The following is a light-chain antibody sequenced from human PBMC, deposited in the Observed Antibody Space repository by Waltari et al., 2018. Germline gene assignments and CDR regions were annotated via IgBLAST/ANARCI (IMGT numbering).Light chain of an antibody. Sequence: DIQLTQSPSSLSASVGDRVTISCRASQRISNNLSWYHQKPGQAPRLLIHGASTLESGVPFRFRGSGSGTDFTLAIICLQPEDVGIYYCQESYYTYPHTFGPGTRVQIK. J-gene: IGKJ3*01. CDR2: GAS. V-gene: IGKV1-39*01. CDR1: QRISNN. CDR3: QESYYTYPHT.